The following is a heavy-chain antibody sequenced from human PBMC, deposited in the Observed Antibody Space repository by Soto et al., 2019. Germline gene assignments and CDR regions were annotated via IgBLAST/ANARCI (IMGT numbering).Heavy chain of an antibody. CDR3: ARDYGDVFLVEDGIRDL. V-gene: IGHV1-2*04. J-gene: IGHJ2*01. Sequence: VRQAPGQGLEWMGWINPNSGGTNYAQKFQGWVTMTRDTSISTAYMELRSLRSDDTAVYYCARDYGDVFLVEDGIRDL. CDR2: INPNSGGT. D-gene: IGHD2-21*01.